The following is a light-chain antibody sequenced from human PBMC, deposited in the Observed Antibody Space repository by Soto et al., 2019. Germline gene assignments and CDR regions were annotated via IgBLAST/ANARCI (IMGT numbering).Light chain of an antibody. CDR2: EDS. CDR1: ALPKKY. CDR3: YSTDSSGNYVV. V-gene: IGLV3-10*01. J-gene: IGLJ2*01. Sequence: SYELTQPPSVSVFPGQTARITCSGDALPKKYAYWYQQKSGQAPVLVIYEDSKRPSGIPERFSGSSSGTMATLTISGAQVEDEADYYCYSTDSSGNYVVFGGGTKVTVL.